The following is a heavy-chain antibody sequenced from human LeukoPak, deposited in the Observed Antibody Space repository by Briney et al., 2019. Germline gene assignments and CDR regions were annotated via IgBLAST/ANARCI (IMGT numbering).Heavy chain of an antibody. CDR2: INPNSGGT. CDR1: GYTFTGYY. D-gene: IGHD5-24*01. Sequence: ASVKVSCKASGYTFTGYYMHWVRQAPGQGLEWIGWINPNSGGTNYAQKFQGRVTMTRDTSISTAYMELSRLRSDDTAVYYCARGDGYNSNWFDPWGQGTLVTVSS. J-gene: IGHJ5*02. V-gene: IGHV1-2*02. CDR3: ARGDGYNSNWFDP.